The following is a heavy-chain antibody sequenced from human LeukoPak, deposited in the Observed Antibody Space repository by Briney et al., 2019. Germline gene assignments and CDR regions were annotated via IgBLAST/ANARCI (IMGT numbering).Heavy chain of an antibody. D-gene: IGHD3-10*01. V-gene: IGHV3-21*01. J-gene: IGHJ4*02. CDR2: ISSSSSYI. CDR1: GFAFSSYS. CDR3: ARDLRNYYGSGSI. Sequence: GGSLRLSCAASGFAFSSYSMNWVRQAPGKGLEWVSYISSSSSYIYYAGSVKARCTTTRDNAKNSMYLQMDSMRAEDTAVYYCARDLRNYYGSGSIWGQGTLVTVSS.